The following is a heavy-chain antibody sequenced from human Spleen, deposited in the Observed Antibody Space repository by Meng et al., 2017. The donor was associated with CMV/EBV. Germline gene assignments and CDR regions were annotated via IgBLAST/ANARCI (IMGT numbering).Heavy chain of an antibody. CDR1: GFTFSSYG. CDR2: ISYDGSNK. Sequence: GGSLRLSCAASGFTFSSYGMHWVRQAPGKGLEWVAVISYDGSNKYYADSVKGRFTISRDNSKNTLYLQMNSLRAEDTAVYYCARDLFLRVAGTLDYWGQGTLVTVSS. J-gene: IGHJ4*02. D-gene: IGHD6-19*01. CDR3: ARDLFLRVAGTLDY. V-gene: IGHV3-30*19.